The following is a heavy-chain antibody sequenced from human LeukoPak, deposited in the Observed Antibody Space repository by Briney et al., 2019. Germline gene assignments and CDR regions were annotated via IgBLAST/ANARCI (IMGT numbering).Heavy chain of an antibody. V-gene: IGHV1-24*01. CDR2: FDPEDGET. J-gene: IGHJ4*02. D-gene: IGHD6-19*01. CDR3: ASTTGYSSGHQGWYFDY. Sequence: GASVKVSCEVSGYTLTELSMHWVRQAPGKGLEWMGGFDPEDGETIYAQKFQGRVTMTEDTSTDTAYMELSSLRSEDTAVYYCASTTGYSSGHQGWYFDYWGQGTLVTVSS. CDR1: GYTLTELS.